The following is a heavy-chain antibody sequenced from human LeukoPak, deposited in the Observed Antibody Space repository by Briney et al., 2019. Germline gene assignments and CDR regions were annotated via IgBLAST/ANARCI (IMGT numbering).Heavy chain of an antibody. CDR1: GFTFSSYA. Sequence: GGSLRPSCAASGFTFSSYAMHWVRQAPGKGLEWVAVISHDGSNKYYADSVKGRFTISRDNSKNTLYLQMNSLRAEDTAVYYCARERQQQLSYFDYWGQGTLVTVSS. V-gene: IGHV3-30-3*01. CDR3: ARERQQQLSYFDY. D-gene: IGHD6-13*01. CDR2: ISHDGSNK. J-gene: IGHJ4*02.